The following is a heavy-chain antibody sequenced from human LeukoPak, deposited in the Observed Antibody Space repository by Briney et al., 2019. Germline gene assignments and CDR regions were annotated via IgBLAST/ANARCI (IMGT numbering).Heavy chain of an antibody. V-gene: IGHV4-38-2*02. D-gene: IGHD2-21*01. CDR2: IYHSGST. J-gene: IGHJ3*02. CDR1: GYSISSGYY. Sequence: SETLSLTCTVSGYSISSGYYWGWIRQPPGKGLEWIGSIYHSGSTYYNPSLKSRVTISVDTSKNQFSLKLSSVTAADTAVYYCARGRVVISAKGPTDAFDIWGQGTMVTVSS. CDR3: ARGRVVISAKGPTDAFDI.